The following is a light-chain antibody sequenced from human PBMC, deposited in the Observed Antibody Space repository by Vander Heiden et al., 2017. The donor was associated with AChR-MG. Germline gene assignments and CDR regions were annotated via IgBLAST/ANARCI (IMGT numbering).Light chain of an antibody. V-gene: IGLV7-46*01. CDR1: IGAVTSGHY. CDR3: LLSYSGARV. CDR2: DAT. J-gene: IGLJ3*02. Sequence: QAVVTQEPSLTVSPGGTVTLTCCSSIGAVTSGHYPYWFQQKPGQAPRTLIYDATNKHSWTPARFSGSLLGGKAALTLSGAQPEDEADYYCLLSYSGARVFGGGTKLTVL.